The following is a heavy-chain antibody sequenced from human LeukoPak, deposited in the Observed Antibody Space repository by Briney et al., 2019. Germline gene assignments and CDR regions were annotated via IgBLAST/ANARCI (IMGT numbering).Heavy chain of an antibody. Sequence: GGSLRLSCVASGFTFSSYGMHWVRQAPGKGLEWVAVIWYDGSNKYYADSVKGRFTISRDNSKNTLYLQMDSLRVEDTAVYYCARVGATYSGSYYGDYWGQGTLVTVSS. CDR1: GFTFSSYG. V-gene: IGHV3-33*01. J-gene: IGHJ4*02. CDR2: IWYDGSNK. CDR3: ARVGATYSGSYYGDY. D-gene: IGHD1-26*01.